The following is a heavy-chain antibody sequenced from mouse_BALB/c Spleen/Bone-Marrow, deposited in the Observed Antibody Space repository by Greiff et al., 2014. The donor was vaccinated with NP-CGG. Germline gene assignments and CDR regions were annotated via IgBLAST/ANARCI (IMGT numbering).Heavy chain of an antibody. D-gene: IGHD4-1*01. CDR1: GFTFSSFG. Sequence: EVMLVESGGGLVQPGGCRKLSCAASGFTFSSFGMHWVRQAPEKGLEWVTYISSGSSAIYYADTVRGRFTISRDNPKNTLFLQMTSLRSEDTAMYYCARGGNWEDFDYWGQGTTLTVSS. CDR3: ARGGNWEDFDY. V-gene: IGHV5-17*02. J-gene: IGHJ2*01. CDR2: ISSGSSAI.